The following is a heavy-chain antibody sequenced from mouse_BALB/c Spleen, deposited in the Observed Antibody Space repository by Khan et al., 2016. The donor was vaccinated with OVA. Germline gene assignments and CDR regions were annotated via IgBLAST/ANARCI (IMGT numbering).Heavy chain of an antibody. Sequence: EVELVESGGDLVKPGGSLKLSCAASGFTFSNYGMSWIRQTPDKRLEWVATITNGGSYTYYPDSVKGRFTISSANAKNTLYLQMSSLKSEDTAMYYGARRGYDEAWFAYWGQGTLVTVSA. CDR1: GFTFSNYG. CDR2: ITNGGSYT. V-gene: IGHV5-6*01. J-gene: IGHJ3*01. CDR3: ARRGYDEAWFAY. D-gene: IGHD2-2*01.